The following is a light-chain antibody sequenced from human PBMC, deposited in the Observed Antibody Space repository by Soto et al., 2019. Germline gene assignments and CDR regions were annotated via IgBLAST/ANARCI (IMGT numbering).Light chain of an antibody. V-gene: IGLV2-14*01. Sequence: QSVLTQPASVSGSPGQSITISCTGTSSDVGGYNYVSWYQQHPGKAPKLMIYDVSNRPSGVSNRFSGSKSGNTASLTISWLQAEDEADYYCSSYTSSSTPLVFGTGTKLTVL. J-gene: IGLJ1*01. CDR2: DVS. CDR3: SSYTSSSTPLV. CDR1: SSDVGGYNY.